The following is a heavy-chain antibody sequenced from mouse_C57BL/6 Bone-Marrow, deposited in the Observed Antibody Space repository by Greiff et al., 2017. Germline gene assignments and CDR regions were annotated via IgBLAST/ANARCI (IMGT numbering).Heavy chain of an antibody. V-gene: IGHV1-42*01. D-gene: IGHD2-14*01. J-gene: IGHJ2*01. CDR1: GYSFTGYY. CDR2: INPSTGGT. Sequence: EVQLQQSGPELVKPGASVKISCKASGYSFTGYYMNWVKQSPEKSLEWIGEINPSTGGTTYNQKFKAKATLTVDKSSSTAYMQLKSLTSEDSAVYYCASIGKNFDYWGQGTTLTVSS. CDR3: ASIGKNFDY.